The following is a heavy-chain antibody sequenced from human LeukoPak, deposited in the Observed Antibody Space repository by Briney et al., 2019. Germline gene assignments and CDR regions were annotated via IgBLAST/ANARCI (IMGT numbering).Heavy chain of an antibody. V-gene: IGHV1-46*01. J-gene: IGHJ4*02. Sequence: GASVKVSCKASGYTFTRYYIHWVRQAPGQGLEWMGSSCGSTRNAQKVQGRVTITRDTSASTAYMELSSLRSEDTAVYYCARGPMITFGGVIAEIPDYWGQGTLVTVSS. CDR1: GYTFTRYY. CDR2: SCGST. D-gene: IGHD3-16*02. CDR3: ARGPMITFGGVIAEIPDY.